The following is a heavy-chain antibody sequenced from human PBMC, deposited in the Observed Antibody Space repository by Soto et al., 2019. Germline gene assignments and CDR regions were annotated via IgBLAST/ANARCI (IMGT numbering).Heavy chain of an antibody. CDR3: TRSSSGSRRVYYGMDV. CDR1: GFTFGDYA. CDR2: IRSKAYGGTT. J-gene: IGHJ6*02. D-gene: IGHD5-18*01. V-gene: IGHV3-49*03. Sequence: GGSLRLSCTDSGFTFGDYAMSWFRQAPGKGLEWVGFIRSKAYGGTTEYAASVKGRFTISRDDSKSIAYLQMNSLKTEDTAVYYCTRSSSGSRRVYYGMDVWGQGTTVTVSS.